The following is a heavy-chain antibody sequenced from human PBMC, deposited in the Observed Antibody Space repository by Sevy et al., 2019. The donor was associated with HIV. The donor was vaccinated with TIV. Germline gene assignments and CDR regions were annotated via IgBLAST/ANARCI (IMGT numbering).Heavy chain of an antibody. CDR3: ARAEKRSRWELLRLNAFDI. CDR1: GFTFSRYA. D-gene: IGHD1-26*01. CDR2: ISGSGGSGDKT. V-gene: IGHV3-23*01. Sequence: GGSLRLSCAASGFTFSRYAMNWVRQAPGKGLEWVSGISGSGGSGDKTNYADSVKGRFTISRDNAKNSLYLQMKSLRAEDTAVYYCARAEKRSRWELLRLNAFDIWGQGTMVTVSS. J-gene: IGHJ3*02.